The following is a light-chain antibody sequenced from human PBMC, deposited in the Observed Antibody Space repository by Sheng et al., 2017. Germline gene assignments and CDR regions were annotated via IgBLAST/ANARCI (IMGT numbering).Light chain of an antibody. Sequence: DIQMTQSPSSLSASVGDRVTITCRASQDIKKYLNWYQQKPGKAPKLLIYDSSNLERGVPSRFRGSGSVTDFTFTISSLHPDDIATYSCQHYANLPFTFGPGTRVDIK. CDR1: QDIKKY. J-gene: IGKJ3*01. CDR2: DSS. CDR3: QHYANLPFT. V-gene: IGKV1-33*01.